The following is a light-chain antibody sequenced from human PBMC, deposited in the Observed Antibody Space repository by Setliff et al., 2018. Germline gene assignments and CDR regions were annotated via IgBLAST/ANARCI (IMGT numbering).Light chain of an antibody. J-gene: IGKJ4*01. Sequence: DIQLTQSPSFLSASIGDRVTLTCRASQGLGHSLAWHQQKPGKAPKLLIYESSNLQSGVPSRFSGSGSGTEFTLTISSLQPDDFATYYCQQLSYFPLTVGGGTKVDIK. CDR2: ESS. CDR1: QGLGHS. CDR3: QQLSYFPLT. V-gene: IGKV1-9*01.